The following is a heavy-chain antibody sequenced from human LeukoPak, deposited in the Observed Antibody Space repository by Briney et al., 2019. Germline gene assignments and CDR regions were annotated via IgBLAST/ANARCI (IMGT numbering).Heavy chain of an antibody. V-gene: IGHV3-23*01. CDR3: AKGGYTSHYDY. CDR1: GFTFSSYA. J-gene: IGHJ4*02. CDR2: IRATAGTT. Sequence: GGSLRLSCEASGFTFSSYAMTWVRQAPGKGLQWMSTIRATAGTTYYADSVKGRFTISRDNSKNTVFLQMNSLRAEDTAVYYCAKGGYTSHYDYWGQGTLVTVSS. D-gene: IGHD6-19*01.